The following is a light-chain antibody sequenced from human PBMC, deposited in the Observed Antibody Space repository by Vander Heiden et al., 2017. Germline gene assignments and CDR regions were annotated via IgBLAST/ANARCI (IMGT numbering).Light chain of an antibody. CDR3: SSYTSSSTQSVV. J-gene: IGLJ2*01. V-gene: IGLV2-14*01. CDR2: DVS. Sequence: SALTEPASVSVSPGSSITIPCTGTSSDVGGYNYVSWYQQHPGKAPKLMIYDVSNRPSGVSNRFSGSKSGNTDSLTTSRLQTEDVADYYCSSYTSSSTQSVVFGGGTKLTVL. CDR1: SSDVGGYNY.